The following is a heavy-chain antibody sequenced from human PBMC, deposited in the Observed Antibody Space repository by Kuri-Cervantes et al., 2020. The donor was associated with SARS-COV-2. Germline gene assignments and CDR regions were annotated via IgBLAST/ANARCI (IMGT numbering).Heavy chain of an antibody. CDR1: GGSSSSSSYF. J-gene: IGHJ4*02. CDR3: ARRRGAITGPGGYFDY. V-gene: IGHV4-39*01. D-gene: IGHD1-1*01. CDR2: IYYTGST. Sequence: GSQRLSCTVSGGSSSSSSYFWGWIRQPPGSGLEFIGNIYYTGSTYYNPSLQSRVTISVDTSKKQFSLKLRSVTAADTAIYYCARRRGAITGPGGYFDYWGQGALVTVSS.